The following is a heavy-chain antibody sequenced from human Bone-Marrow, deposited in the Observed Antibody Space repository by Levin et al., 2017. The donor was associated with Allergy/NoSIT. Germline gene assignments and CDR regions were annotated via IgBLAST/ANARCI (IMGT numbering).Heavy chain of an antibody. CDR2: ISWNSGSI. J-gene: IGHJ6*02. Sequence: PGGSLRLSCAASGFTFDDYAMHWVRQAPGKGLEWVSGISWNSGSIGYADSVKGRFTISRDNAKNSLYLQMNSLRAEDTALYYCAKDQIAHNGLRFLEWSIGPALNDYYYYGPMDVWGQGTTVTVSS. CDR1: GFTFDDYA. V-gene: IGHV3-9*01. D-gene: IGHD3-3*01. CDR3: AKDQIAHNGLRFLEWSIGPALNDYYYYGPMDV.